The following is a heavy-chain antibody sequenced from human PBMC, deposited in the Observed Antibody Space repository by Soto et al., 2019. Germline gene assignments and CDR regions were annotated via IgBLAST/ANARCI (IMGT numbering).Heavy chain of an antibody. J-gene: IGHJ4*02. CDR3: AIMAGNARRFSEY. CDR1: GYSFTSYW. Sequence: GESLKISCKGSGYSFTSYWIGWVRQMPGEGLEWLGGVYPGDSDTRYSPSFQGQVTIFVDKSISTAYLQWSSLRASDSAMYYCAIMAGNARRFSEYWGQGTLVSVFS. D-gene: IGHD6-19*01. V-gene: IGHV5-51*01. CDR2: VYPGDSDT.